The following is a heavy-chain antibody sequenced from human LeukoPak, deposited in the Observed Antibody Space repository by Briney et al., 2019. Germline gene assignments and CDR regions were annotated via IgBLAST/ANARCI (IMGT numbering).Heavy chain of an antibody. CDR1: GGSISSYY. CDR3: AREYYDSSGYFDC. CDR2: IYYSGSN. J-gene: IGHJ4*02. D-gene: IGHD3-22*01. Sequence: SETLSLTCTVSGGSISSYYWSWIRQPPGKGLEWIGYIYYSGSNNYNPSLKSRVTISVDTSKNQSSLKLSSVTAADTAVYYCAREYYDSSGYFDCWGQGTLVTVSS. V-gene: IGHV4-59*01.